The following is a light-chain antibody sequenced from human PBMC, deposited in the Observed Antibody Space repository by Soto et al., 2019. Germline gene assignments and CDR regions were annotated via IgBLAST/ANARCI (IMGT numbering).Light chain of an antibody. CDR3: AAWDDSLSGLYV. Sequence: QSVLTQQPSASGTLGQRVTISCSGSNSNIGSNPVNWFQQLPGTAPKLLIDSNNQRPSGVPDRFSGSKSGTSASLAIIGLLSEDEADYYCAAWDDSLSGLYVFGTGTKVTVL. CDR2: SNN. J-gene: IGLJ1*01. V-gene: IGLV1-44*01. CDR1: NSNIGSNP.